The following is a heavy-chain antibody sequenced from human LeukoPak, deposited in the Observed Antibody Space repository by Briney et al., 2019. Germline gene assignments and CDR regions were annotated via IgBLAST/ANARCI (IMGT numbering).Heavy chain of an antibody. CDR3: ARQLSGVMGSGGTYRFDY. D-gene: IGHD2-15*01. J-gene: IGHJ4*02. Sequence: GESLKISCKASGYTFTSHWLAWVRQMPGKGLEWMGIIWPGDCSTSYTASFKGRFTISGDKSISTPYLQWSSLKAADTAMYYCARQLSGVMGSGGTYRFDYWGQGALVTVSS. CDR2: IWPGDCST. CDR1: GYTFTSHW. V-gene: IGHV5-51*01.